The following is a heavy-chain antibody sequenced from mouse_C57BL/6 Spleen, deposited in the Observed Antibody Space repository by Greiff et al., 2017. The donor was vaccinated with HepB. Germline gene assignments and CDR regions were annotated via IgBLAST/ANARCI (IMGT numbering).Heavy chain of an antibody. CDR3: ASYYYGTGYFDV. CDR1: GFTFSSYT. J-gene: IGHJ1*03. CDR2: ISGGGGNT. D-gene: IGHD1-1*01. Sequence: EVQGVESGGGLVKPGGSLKLSCAASGFTFSSYTMSWVRQTPEKRLEWVATISGGGGNTYYPDSVKGRFTISRDNAKNTLYLQMSSLRSEDTALYYCASYYYGTGYFDVWGTGTTVTVSS. V-gene: IGHV5-9*01.